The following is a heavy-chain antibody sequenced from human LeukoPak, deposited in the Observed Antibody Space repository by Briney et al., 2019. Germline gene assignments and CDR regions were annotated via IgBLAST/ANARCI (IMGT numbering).Heavy chain of an antibody. D-gene: IGHD3-10*01. Sequence: GGSLRLSCAASGFTFSSYAMSWVRQAPGKGLEWVAVISYGGSNKYYADSVKGRFTISRDNSKNTLYLQMNSLRAEDTAVYYCARDRGSDYYYYYYMDVWGKGTTVTVSS. V-gene: IGHV3-30-3*01. CDR1: GFTFSSYA. CDR3: ARDRGSDYYYYYYMDV. J-gene: IGHJ6*03. CDR2: ISYGGSNK.